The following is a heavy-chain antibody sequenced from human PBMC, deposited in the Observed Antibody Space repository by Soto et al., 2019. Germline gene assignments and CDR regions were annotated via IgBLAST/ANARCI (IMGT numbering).Heavy chain of an antibody. J-gene: IGHJ3*02. Sequence: GASVKVSCKASGYTFTSYYMHWVRQAPGQGLEWMGIINPSGGSTSYAQKFQGRVTMTRDTSISTAYMELSRLRSDDTAVYYCARIDSSGYYYDEVGAFDIWGQGTMVTVSS. V-gene: IGHV1-46*01. D-gene: IGHD3-22*01. CDR2: INPSGGST. CDR3: ARIDSSGYYYDEVGAFDI. CDR1: GYTFTSYY.